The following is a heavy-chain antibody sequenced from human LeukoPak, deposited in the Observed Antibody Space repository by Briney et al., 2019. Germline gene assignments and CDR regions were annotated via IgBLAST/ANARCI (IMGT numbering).Heavy chain of an antibody. CDR3: ARHLGGYTHFDY. D-gene: IGHD3-22*01. V-gene: IGHV5-10-1*01. CDR2: IDPSGSYT. Sequence: GESLKISCKGSGYSFTNYWITWVRQMPGKGLECVGKIDPSGSYTNYSPSFQGHVTISADKSINTAYLQWSSLEASDTAIYFCARHLGGYTHFDYWGQGTLVTVSS. CDR1: GYSFTNYW. J-gene: IGHJ4*02.